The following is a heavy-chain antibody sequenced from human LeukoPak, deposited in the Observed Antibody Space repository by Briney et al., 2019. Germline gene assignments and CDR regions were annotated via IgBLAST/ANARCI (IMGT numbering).Heavy chain of an antibody. D-gene: IGHD5-18*01. CDR1: GFTSSSYA. Sequence: GGSPRLSCAASGFTSSSYAMTWVRQAPGKGLEWVSSISPTGTTYYADSVKGRFTVSRDNSKNTLFLQMDSLRADDTAVYYCAKPRVDSGTGSSYGHGLDYWGQGTLVSVSS. CDR3: AKPRVDSGTGSSYGHGLDY. V-gene: IGHV3-23*01. J-gene: IGHJ4*02. CDR2: ISPTGTT.